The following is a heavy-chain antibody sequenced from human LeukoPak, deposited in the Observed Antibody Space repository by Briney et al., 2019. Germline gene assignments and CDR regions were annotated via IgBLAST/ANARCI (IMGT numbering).Heavy chain of an antibody. CDR3: ARQGYSSSRPEYFQH. D-gene: IGHD6-13*01. V-gene: IGHV5-51*01. Sequence: RGESLKISCKGSRYSFTSYWIGWVRQMPGKGLEWMGIIYPGDSDTRYSPSFQGQVTISADKSISTAYLQWSSLKASDTAMYYCARQGYSSSRPEYFQHWGQGTLVTVSP. CDR1: RYSFTSYW. CDR2: IYPGDSDT. J-gene: IGHJ1*01.